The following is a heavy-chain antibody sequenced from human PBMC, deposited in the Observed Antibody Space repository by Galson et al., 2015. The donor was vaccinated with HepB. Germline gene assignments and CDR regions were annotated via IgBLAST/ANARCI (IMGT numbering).Heavy chain of an antibody. CDR2: ISYDGSNK. Sequence: SLRLSCAASGFTFSSYAMHWVRQAPGKGLEWVAVISYDGSNKYYADSVKGRFTISRDNSKNTLYLQMNSLRAEDTAVYYCARAVRGVIWTEYFQHWGLGTLVTVSS. D-gene: IGHD3-10*02. J-gene: IGHJ1*01. CDR1: GFTFSSYA. V-gene: IGHV3-30*04. CDR3: ARAVRGVIWTEYFQH.